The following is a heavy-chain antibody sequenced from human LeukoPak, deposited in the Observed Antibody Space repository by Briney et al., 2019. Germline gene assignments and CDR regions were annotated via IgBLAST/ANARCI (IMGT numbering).Heavy chain of an antibody. Sequence: SETLSLTCAVYGGSFSGYYWSWIRQPPGKGLEWIGEIKHSGSTNYNPSLKSRVTISVDTSKNQFSLKLSSVTAADTAVYYCARDNPTSNYGVGTWGWFDPWGQGTLVTVSS. CDR3: ARDNPTSNYGVGTWGWFDP. CDR2: IKHSGST. D-gene: IGHD4-11*01. V-gene: IGHV4-34*01. J-gene: IGHJ5*02. CDR1: GGSFSGYY.